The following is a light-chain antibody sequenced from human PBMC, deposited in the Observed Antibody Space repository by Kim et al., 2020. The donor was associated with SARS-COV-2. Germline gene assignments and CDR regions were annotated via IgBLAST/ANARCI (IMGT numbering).Light chain of an antibody. CDR3: QLYNAWLT. CDR2: GAA. Sequence: EIVMTQSPATLSVSPGERVILSCRASQSISSNLAWYQQKPGQTPRLLIYGAATRATRIPARFSGSGSGTEFTLTISSLQSEDFAVYYCQLYNAWLTFGGGTKVDIK. V-gene: IGKV3-15*01. CDR1: QSISSN. J-gene: IGKJ4*01.